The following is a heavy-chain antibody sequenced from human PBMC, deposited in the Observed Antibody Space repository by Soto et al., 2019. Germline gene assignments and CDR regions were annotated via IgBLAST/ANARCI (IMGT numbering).Heavy chain of an antibody. Sequence: QVXLXEXGXGLVKPSETLSLTCTVSGGXISDYYWSWFRQAPGKGLDWIGYVYYSGSTNYNPSLQSRVTMSVDTSKNQFSLKLSSVTAADTAVYYCARQAIDWGQGTLVTVSS. V-gene: IGHV4-59*08. J-gene: IGHJ4*02. CDR2: VYYSGST. CDR1: GGXISDYY. CDR3: ARQAID.